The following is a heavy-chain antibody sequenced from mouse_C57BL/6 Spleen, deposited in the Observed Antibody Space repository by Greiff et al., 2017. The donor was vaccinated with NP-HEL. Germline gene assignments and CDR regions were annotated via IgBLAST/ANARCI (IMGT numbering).Heavy chain of an antibody. J-gene: IGHJ3*01. D-gene: IGHD2-1*01. CDR2: ISSGGSYT. Sequence: EVKLMESGGDLVKPGGSLKLSCAASGFTFSSYGMSWVRQTPDKRLEWVATISSGGSYTYYPDSVKGRFTISRDNAKNTLYLQMSSLKSEDTAMYYCARVGSTGGWFAYWGQGTLVTVSA. CDR1: GFTFSSYG. CDR3: ARVGSTGGWFAY. V-gene: IGHV5-6*01.